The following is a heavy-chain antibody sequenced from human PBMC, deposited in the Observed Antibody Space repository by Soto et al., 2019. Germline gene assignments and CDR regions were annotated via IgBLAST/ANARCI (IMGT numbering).Heavy chain of an antibody. CDR2: ISSGGDLT. D-gene: IGHD1-1*01. Sequence: HPGGSLRLSCAASGFMFSSHGMSWVRQAPGKGLEWVSSISSGGDLTYYADSVKGRFTVSRDNLKNTLSLQMDSLRAEDTATYYCAKIGRIGNWCFDDCGQGTLVIVSS. CDR3: AKIGRIGNWCFDD. J-gene: IGHJ4*02. CDR1: GFMFSSHG. V-gene: IGHV3-23*01.